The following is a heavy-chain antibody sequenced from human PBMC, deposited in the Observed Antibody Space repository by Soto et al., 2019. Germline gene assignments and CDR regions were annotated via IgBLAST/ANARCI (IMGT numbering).Heavy chain of an antibody. Sequence: SETLSLTCTVSGGSISSSSYYWGWIRQPPGKGLEWIGSIYYSGSTYYNPSLKSRVTISVDTSKNQFSLKLSSVTAADTAVYYCARLKKAAADSYWGQGTLVTVSS. V-gene: IGHV4-39*01. CDR3: ARLKKAAADSY. J-gene: IGHJ4*02. CDR2: IYYSGST. CDR1: GGSISSSSYY. D-gene: IGHD6-13*01.